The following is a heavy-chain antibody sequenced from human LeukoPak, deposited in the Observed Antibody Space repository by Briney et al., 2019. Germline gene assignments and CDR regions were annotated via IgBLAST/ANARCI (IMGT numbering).Heavy chain of an antibody. CDR2: ISGSGGST. V-gene: IGHV3-23*01. J-gene: IGHJ3*02. D-gene: IGHD6-13*01. Sequence: GGSLRLSCAASGFTFDDYAMHWVRQAPGKGLEWVSAISGSGGSTYYADSVKGRFTISRDNSKNTLYLQMNSLRAEDTAVYYCAIPGIAAAGYSGDAFDIWGQGTMVTVSS. CDR1: GFTFDDYA. CDR3: AIPGIAAAGYSGDAFDI.